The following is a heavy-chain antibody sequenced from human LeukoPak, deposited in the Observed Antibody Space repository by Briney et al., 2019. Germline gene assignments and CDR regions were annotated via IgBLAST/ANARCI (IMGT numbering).Heavy chain of an antibody. CDR3: ATRKWELQGGFDY. D-gene: IGHD1-26*01. CDR1: GYTLTELS. J-gene: IGHJ4*02. CDR2: FDPEDGET. V-gene: IGHV1-24*01. Sequence: ASVKVSCKVSGYTLTELSMHWVRQAPAKGHEWMGGFDPEDGETIYAQKSQGRVTMTEDTSTDTAYMELSSLRSEDTAVYYCATRKWELQGGFDYWGQGTLVTVSS.